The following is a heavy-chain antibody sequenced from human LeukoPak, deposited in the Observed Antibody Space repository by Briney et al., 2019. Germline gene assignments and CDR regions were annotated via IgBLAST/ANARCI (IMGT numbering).Heavy chain of an antibody. Sequence: PSQTLSLTCTVSGDSIRSGDYYWSWIRQPPRKGLEWIGYIYYSGTTYYNSSLKSRVTISIDTSKNQFSLKVNSVTAADTAVYHCARVMVRGIIIKEYYFDNWGRGTLVTVSS. D-gene: IGHD3-10*01. J-gene: IGHJ4*02. V-gene: IGHV4-30-4*01. CDR3: ARVMVRGIIIKEYYFDN. CDR2: IYYSGTT. CDR1: GDSIRSGDYY.